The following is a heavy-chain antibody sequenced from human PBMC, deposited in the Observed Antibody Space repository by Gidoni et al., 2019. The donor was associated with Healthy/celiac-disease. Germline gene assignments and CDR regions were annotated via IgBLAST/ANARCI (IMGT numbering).Heavy chain of an antibody. CDR1: GFTVSSNY. J-gene: IGHJ6*02. CDR2: IYSGGST. V-gene: IGHV3-53*04. D-gene: IGHD6-13*01. CDR3: ARVSAGYSGYYYYGMDV. Sequence: EVQLVESGGGLVQPGGSLRLSCAASGFTVSSNYMGWVRQAPGKGLAWVAVIYSGGSTYYADSVKGRFTISRHNSKNTLYLKMNSLRAEDTAVDYCARVSAGYSGYYYYGMDVWGQGTTVTVSS.